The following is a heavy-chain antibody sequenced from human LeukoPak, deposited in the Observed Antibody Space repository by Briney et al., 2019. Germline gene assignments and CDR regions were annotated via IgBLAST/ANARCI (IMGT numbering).Heavy chain of an antibody. CDR2: ISGSGVGT. Sequence: GGSLRLSCAASGFTFSSYTMNWVRQAPGKGLEWVSAISGSGVGTYYADSVKGRFTISRDDSKNTLYLQMDSLRADDTAVYYCAKSDTLGNWGQGTLVTVSA. CDR1: GFTFSSYT. D-gene: IGHD5-18*01. V-gene: IGHV3-23*01. CDR3: AKSDTLGN. J-gene: IGHJ4*02.